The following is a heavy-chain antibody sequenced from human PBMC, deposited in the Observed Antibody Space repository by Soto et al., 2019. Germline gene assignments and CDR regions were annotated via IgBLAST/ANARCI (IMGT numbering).Heavy chain of an antibody. Sequence: QVQLVQSGAEVKKPGSSVKVSCKASGGTFSSYAISWVRQAPGHGIEWMGGIIPIFGTANYAQKFQGRVTITADESTSTAYMELSSLRSEDTAVYYCARDGYCSGGSCYGTHYWGQGTLVTVSS. V-gene: IGHV1-69*01. CDR2: IIPIFGTA. CDR3: ARDGYCSGGSCYGTHY. CDR1: GGTFSSYA. J-gene: IGHJ4*02. D-gene: IGHD2-15*01.